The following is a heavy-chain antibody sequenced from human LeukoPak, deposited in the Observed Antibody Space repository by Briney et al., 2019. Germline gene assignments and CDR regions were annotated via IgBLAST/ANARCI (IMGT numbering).Heavy chain of an antibody. V-gene: IGHV3-7*04. D-gene: IGHD1-14*01. J-gene: IGHJ6*02. Sequence: PGGSLRLSCAASGFTFSSHWISWVRQAPGKGLEWVANIKQGGSEKYYVDSVKGRFTISRDNAKNSLYLQMNSLRAEDTAVYYCARGGNRWYSYYYGMDVWGQGTTVTVSS. CDR2: IKQGGSEK. CDR3: ARGGNRWYSYYYGMDV. CDR1: GFTFSSHW.